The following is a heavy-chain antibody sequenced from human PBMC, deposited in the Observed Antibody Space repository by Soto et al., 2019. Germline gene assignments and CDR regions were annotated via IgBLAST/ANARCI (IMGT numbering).Heavy chain of an antibody. CDR1: ELTFSSYG. Sequence: GGSLRLSCAASELTFSSYGMQWVRQAPGKGLEWVAVISYDGSNKYYADSVKGRFTISRDNSKNTLYLQMNSLRAEDTAVYYCAKDQNYYDSSGYYSWYYFDYWGQGTLVTVSS. CDR2: ISYDGSNK. V-gene: IGHV3-30*18. J-gene: IGHJ4*02. D-gene: IGHD3-22*01. CDR3: AKDQNYYDSSGYYSWYYFDY.